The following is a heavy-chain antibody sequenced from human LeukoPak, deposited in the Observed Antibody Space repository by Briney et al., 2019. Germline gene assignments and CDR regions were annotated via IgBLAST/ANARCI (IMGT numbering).Heavy chain of an antibody. V-gene: IGHV1-2*02. CDR1: GYTFTDYY. D-gene: IGHD2-15*01. CDR3: ARAGFIDAGPYVIAP. Sequence: GASVRVSCKTSGYTFTDYYIHWVRQAPGQGLEWMGWINTKTGRTSFARTFQGRVTLTRDPSITTVYMDMAWLTSDDTAIYFCARAGFIDAGPYVIAPWGQGTLVTVSS. J-gene: IGHJ5*02. CDR2: INTKTGRT.